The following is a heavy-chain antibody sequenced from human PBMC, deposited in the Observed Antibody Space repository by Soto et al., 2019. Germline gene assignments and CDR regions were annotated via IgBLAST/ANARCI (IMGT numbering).Heavy chain of an antibody. CDR1: GGSFSNIA. V-gene: IGHV1-69*13. D-gene: IGHD2-21*01. CDR3: AIGGYIDVVVPGRWFDP. Sequence: GASVKVSCKASGGSFSNIALNWVLQAPGQGLEWMGGILPMFGTVKYAQKFQARVTITADVSTGAAYMELRSLISEDTAVYYCAIGGYIDVVVPGRWFDPWGQGTLVTVSS. J-gene: IGHJ5*02. CDR2: ILPMFGTV.